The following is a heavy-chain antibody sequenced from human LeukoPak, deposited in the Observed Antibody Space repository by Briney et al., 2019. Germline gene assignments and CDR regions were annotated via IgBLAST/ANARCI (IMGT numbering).Heavy chain of an antibody. CDR2: IYYSGST. CDR3: ARGALDSSSSDIFDY. Sequence: SETLSLTCTVSGGSISSGDYYWSWIRQPPGKGLKWIGYIYYSGSTYYNPSLKSRVTISVDTSKNQFSLKLSSVTAADTAVYYCARGALDSSSSDIFDYWDQGALVTVSS. V-gene: IGHV4-30-4*01. J-gene: IGHJ4*02. CDR1: GGSISSGDYY. D-gene: IGHD6-6*01.